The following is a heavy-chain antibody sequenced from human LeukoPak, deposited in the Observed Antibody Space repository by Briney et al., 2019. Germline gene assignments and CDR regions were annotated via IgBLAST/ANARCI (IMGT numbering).Heavy chain of an antibody. CDR1: GFTFSSYS. CDR3: ARDTYYYGSGSYSYNWFDP. Sequence: PGGSLRLSCAASGFTFSSYSMNWVRQAPGKGLEWVSSISSSSSYIYYADSVKGRFTISRDNAKNSLYLQMNSLRAEGTAVYYCARDTYYYGSGSYSYNWFDPWGQGTLVTVSS. J-gene: IGHJ5*02. CDR2: ISSSSSYI. D-gene: IGHD3-10*01. V-gene: IGHV3-21*01.